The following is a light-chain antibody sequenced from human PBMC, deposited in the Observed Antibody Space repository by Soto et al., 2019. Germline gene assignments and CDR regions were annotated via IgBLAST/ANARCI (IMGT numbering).Light chain of an antibody. V-gene: IGKV3-11*01. CDR1: QSVSSY. CDR3: QQYGSSVT. CDR2: DAS. J-gene: IGKJ5*01. Sequence: EIVLTQSPATLSLSPGEIATLSCRASQSVSSYLAWYQQKPGQAPRLLIYDASNRATGIPARFSGSGSGTDFTLTISSLEPEDFAVYYCQQYGSSVTFGQGTRLEIK.